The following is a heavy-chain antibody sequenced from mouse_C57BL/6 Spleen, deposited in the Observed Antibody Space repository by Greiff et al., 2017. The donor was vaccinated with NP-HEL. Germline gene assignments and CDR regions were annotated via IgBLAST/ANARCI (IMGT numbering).Heavy chain of an antibody. Sequence: EVMLVESGGGLVQPGGSLKLSCAASGFTFSDYYMYWVRQTPEKRLEWVAYISNGGGSTYYPDTVKGRFTISRDNAKNTLYLQMSRLKSEDTAMYYCARLEVEDAYWGQGTLVTVSA. CDR3: ARLEVEDAY. CDR1: GFTFSDYY. D-gene: IGHD1-1*01. V-gene: IGHV5-12*01. CDR2: ISNGGGST. J-gene: IGHJ3*01.